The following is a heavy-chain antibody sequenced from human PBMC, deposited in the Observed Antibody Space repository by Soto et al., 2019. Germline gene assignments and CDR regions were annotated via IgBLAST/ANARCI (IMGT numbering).Heavy chain of an antibody. Sequence: QVQLVQSGAEVKKPGSSVKVSCKASGGTFSSYAISWVRQAPGQGLEWMGGIIPIFGTANYAQKFQGRVTITADESTSTAYMELSSLRSEDTAVYYCARLTYYYDSSGYYYPFDYWGQGTLVTVSS. D-gene: IGHD3-22*01. J-gene: IGHJ4*02. CDR3: ARLTYYYDSSGYYYPFDY. CDR2: IIPIFGTA. CDR1: GGTFSSYA. V-gene: IGHV1-69*01.